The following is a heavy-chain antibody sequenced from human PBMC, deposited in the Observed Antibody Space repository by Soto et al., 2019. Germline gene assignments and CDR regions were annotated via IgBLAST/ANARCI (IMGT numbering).Heavy chain of an antibody. CDR2: ITWNSGSR. CDR3: AKSKVDLEILKTTVTTFWGPFHI. V-gene: IGHV3-9*01. CDR1: GFTFDDNA. J-gene: IGHJ3*02. D-gene: IGHD4-17*01. Sequence: EVQLVESGGGLVQPGRSLRLSCAASGFTFDDNAMHWVRQAPGKGPEWVSGITWNSGSRGYAESVKGRFTISRDNAKNSLYLQMNSLRTEDTALYYCAKSKVDLEILKTTVTTFWGPFHIWGQGTMVTVSS.